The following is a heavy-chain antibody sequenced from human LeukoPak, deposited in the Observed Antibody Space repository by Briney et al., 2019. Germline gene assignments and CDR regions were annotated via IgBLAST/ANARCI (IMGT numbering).Heavy chain of an antibody. Sequence: SETLSLTCTVSGYSISSGYYWGWIRQPPGKGLEWIGSIYHSGSTYYNPSLKSRVTISVDTSKNQFSLKLSSVTAADTAVYYCALTVLMASHFDYWGQGTLVTVSS. CDR3: ALTVLMASHFDY. CDR2: IYHSGST. D-gene: IGHD2-8*01. V-gene: IGHV4-38-2*02. J-gene: IGHJ4*02. CDR1: GYSISSGYY.